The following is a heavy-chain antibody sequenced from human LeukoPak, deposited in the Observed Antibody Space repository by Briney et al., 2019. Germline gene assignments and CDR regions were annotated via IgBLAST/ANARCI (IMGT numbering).Heavy chain of an antibody. CDR1: GFTFSSYS. V-gene: IGHV3-21*01. CDR2: ISSSSSHI. J-gene: IGHJ4*02. D-gene: IGHD5-24*01. Sequence: PGGSLRLSCAASGFTFSSYSMNWVRQAPGKGLEWVSSISSSSSHIYYADSVKGRFTISRDNAKNSLYLQMNSLRAEDTAVYYCARGGDGYNAGGFDYWGQGTLVTVSS. CDR3: ARGGDGYNAGGFDY.